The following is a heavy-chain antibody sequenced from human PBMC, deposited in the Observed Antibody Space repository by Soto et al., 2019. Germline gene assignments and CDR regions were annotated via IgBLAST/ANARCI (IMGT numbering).Heavy chain of an antibody. J-gene: IGHJ4*02. CDR1: GGSMGSSNW. CDR3: ARSEATGLDY. D-gene: IGHD1-26*01. Sequence: QVQLQESGPGLVKPSGTLSLTCTVSGGSMGSSNWWNWVRQSPGKGLEWIGEAHHSGRTNYNPSLKSRVPISVDKSKNHFSLKLRSVTAADTAVYYRARSEATGLDYWGQGTLVTVSS. CDR2: AHHSGRT. V-gene: IGHV4-4*02.